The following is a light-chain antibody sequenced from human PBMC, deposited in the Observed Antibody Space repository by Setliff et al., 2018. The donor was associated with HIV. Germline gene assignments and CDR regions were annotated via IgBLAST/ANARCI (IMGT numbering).Light chain of an antibody. Sequence: QAVVTQEPSLTVSPGGTVTLTCGSSTGAVTSSHYVYWLQQKPGQAPRTLISETNNKQSWTPARFSASLLGCKAALTLSGAQPEDEADYYCLLSYSGVRVFGGGTK. CDR1: TGAVTSSHY. CDR3: LLSYSGVRV. V-gene: IGLV7-46*01. CDR2: ETN. J-gene: IGLJ3*02.